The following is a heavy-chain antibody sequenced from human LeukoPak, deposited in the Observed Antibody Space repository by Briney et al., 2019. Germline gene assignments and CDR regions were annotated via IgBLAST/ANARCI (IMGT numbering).Heavy chain of an antibody. V-gene: IGHV1-2*02. Sequence: GASVKVSCKASGYSFTDSYMHWVRQAPGQGLEWMGWINPNSGGTNYAQKFQGRVSMTRDTSIRTAYMELSRLKSDDTAVYYCARDLGYTTSCWGQGTLVTVSS. D-gene: IGHD6-13*01. CDR1: GYSFTDSY. CDR3: ARDLGYTTSC. J-gene: IGHJ4*02. CDR2: INPNSGGT.